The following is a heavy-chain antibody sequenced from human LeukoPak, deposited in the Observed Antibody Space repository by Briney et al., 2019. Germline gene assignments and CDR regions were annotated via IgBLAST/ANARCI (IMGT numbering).Heavy chain of an antibody. J-gene: IGHJ4*02. CDR1: GFTFSAYT. CDR2: IRQDGSQK. Sequence: GGSLRLSCSASGFTFSAYTMNWVRQAPGKGLEWVATIRQDGSQKYYVDSVKGRFTISRDNAKNSLYLQLDSLRAEDTAVYYCARESGSVTSEVDFDYWGQGTLATVSS. D-gene: IGHD4-17*01. CDR3: ARESGSVTSEVDFDY. V-gene: IGHV3-7*01.